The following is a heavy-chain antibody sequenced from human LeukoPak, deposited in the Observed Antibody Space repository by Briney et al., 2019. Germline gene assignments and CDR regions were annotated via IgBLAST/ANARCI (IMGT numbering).Heavy chain of an antibody. D-gene: IGHD3-16*01. CDR2: IGGDGSSP. CDR3: VKDIVPYDSIWGPFDF. CDR1: GFTFSDYA. J-gene: IGHJ4*02. V-gene: IGHV3-64D*06. Sequence: GGSLRLSCSPSGFTFSDYAVYWVRQAPGKGLEYVSSIGGDGSSPYYADSVKGRFTISRDNSKNTLYLLMSSLRTEDTALYYCVKDIVPYDSIWGPFDFWGQGTLVTVSS.